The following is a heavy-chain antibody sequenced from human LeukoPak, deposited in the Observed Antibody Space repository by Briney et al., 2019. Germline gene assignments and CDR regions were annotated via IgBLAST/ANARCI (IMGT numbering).Heavy chain of an antibody. CDR3: ARDSLLDDDSSGYYPY. CDR2: IYSGGST. J-gene: IGHJ4*02. CDR1: GFTVSSNY. V-gene: IGHV3-66*01. Sequence: GGSLRLSCAASGFTVSSNYMSWVRQAPGKGLEWVSVIYSGGSTYYADSVKGRFTISRDNSKNTLYLQMNSLRAEDTAVYYCARDSLLDDDSSGYYPYWGQGTLVTVSS. D-gene: IGHD3-22*01.